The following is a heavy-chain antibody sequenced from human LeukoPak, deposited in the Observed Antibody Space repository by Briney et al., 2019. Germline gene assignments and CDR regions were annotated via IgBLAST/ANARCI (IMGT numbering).Heavy chain of an antibody. V-gene: IGHV4-59*08. Sequence: PSETLSLTCTASGGSISSYYWSWIRQPPGKGLEWIGYIYYSGSTNYNPSLKSRVTISADTSKNQFSLRLSSVTAADTAVYYCARRGAYSGNDLAWYFDLWGRGTLVTVSS. CDR3: ARRGAYSGNDLAWYFDL. CDR2: IYYSGST. D-gene: IGHD5-12*01. J-gene: IGHJ2*01. CDR1: GGSISSYY.